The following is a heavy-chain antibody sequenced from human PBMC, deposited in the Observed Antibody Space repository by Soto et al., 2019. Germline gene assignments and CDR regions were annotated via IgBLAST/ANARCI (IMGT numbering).Heavy chain of an antibody. D-gene: IGHD6-6*01. Sequence: SETLSLTCTVSGGSLSDYYWTWIRQPPGKGLEWIGYIHYSGSTNYNPSLKSRVTISVDTSKNQFSLKLRSVTAAYTAMYHCARGGIAARKGRWFDPWGQGAPVTVSS. CDR3: ARGGIAARKGRWFDP. CDR1: GGSLSDYY. V-gene: IGHV4-59*01. J-gene: IGHJ5*02. CDR2: IHYSGST.